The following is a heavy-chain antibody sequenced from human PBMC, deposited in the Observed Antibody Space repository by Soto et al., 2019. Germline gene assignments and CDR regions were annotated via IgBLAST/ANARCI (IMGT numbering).Heavy chain of an antibody. CDR3: AREYYDSSGYSYYFAY. J-gene: IGHJ4*02. CDR2: TYYMSKWYN. CDR1: GGSGSNNSAA. V-gene: IGHV6-1*01. Sequence: SQPLSLTGAISGGSGSNNSAAWNWIRQSPSRGLEWLGRTYYMSKWYNDYAVSVKSRITINPDTSKNQFSLQLNSVTPEDTAVYYCAREYYDSSGYSYYFAYWGQGTLVTVSS. D-gene: IGHD3-22*01.